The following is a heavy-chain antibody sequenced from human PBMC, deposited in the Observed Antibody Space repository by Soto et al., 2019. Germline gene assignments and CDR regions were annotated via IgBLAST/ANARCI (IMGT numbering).Heavy chain of an antibody. Sequence: EVRLLESGGGLVQPGGSLRLSCAASGFTFSNYAMTWVRQAPGKGLEWVSGLNGSGGSTSSADSVKGRFAISRDNSKNTLYLQMNSLRDGDTAVYYCARGFPAGKGSPPDYWGQGPLVTVSS. CDR2: LNGSGGST. CDR1: GFTFSNYA. CDR3: ARGFPAGKGSPPDY. D-gene: IGHD3-10*01. J-gene: IGHJ4*02. V-gene: IGHV3-23*01.